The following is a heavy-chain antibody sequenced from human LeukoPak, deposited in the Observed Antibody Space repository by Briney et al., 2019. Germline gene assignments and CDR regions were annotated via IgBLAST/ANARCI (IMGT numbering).Heavy chain of an antibody. CDR3: ARDSGSYWGMGAFDI. V-gene: IGHV3-21*01. CDR2: ISSSSSYI. D-gene: IGHD1-26*01. J-gene: IGHJ3*02. Sequence: PGGSLRLSCAASAFTLSSYTINWVRQAPGKGLEWVSTISSSSSYIYYADSVKGRFTISRDNAKNSLYLQMNSLRAEDTAVYYCARDSGSYWGMGAFDIWGQGTMVTVSS. CDR1: AFTLSSYT.